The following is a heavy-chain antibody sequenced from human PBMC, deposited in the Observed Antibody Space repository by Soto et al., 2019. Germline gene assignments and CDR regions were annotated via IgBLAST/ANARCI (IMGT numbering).Heavy chain of an antibody. J-gene: IGHJ4*02. V-gene: IGHV3-30*18. Sequence: QVQLVESGGGVVQPGRSLRLSCAASGFTFSSYGMHWVRQAPGKGLEWVAVISYDGSNKYYADSVKGRFTISRDNSKNTLYLQMNSLIAEDTAVYYCAKDSWEPDYWGQGTLVTVSS. D-gene: IGHD1-26*01. CDR3: AKDSWEPDY. CDR2: ISYDGSNK. CDR1: GFTFSSYG.